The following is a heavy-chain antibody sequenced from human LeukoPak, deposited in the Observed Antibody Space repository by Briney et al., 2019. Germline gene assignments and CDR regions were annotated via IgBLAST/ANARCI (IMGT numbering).Heavy chain of an antibody. CDR1: GGSISSGGYS. Sequence: SETLSLTCAVSGGSISSGGYSWSWIRQPPGKGLEWIGYIYHSGSTYYNPSLKGRVTISVDRSKNQFSLKLSSVTAADTAVYYCARQTTMVRGVIITSYYFDYWGQGTLVTVSS. CDR3: ARQTTMVRGVIITSYYFDY. V-gene: IGHV4-30-2*01. J-gene: IGHJ4*02. CDR2: IYHSGST. D-gene: IGHD3-10*01.